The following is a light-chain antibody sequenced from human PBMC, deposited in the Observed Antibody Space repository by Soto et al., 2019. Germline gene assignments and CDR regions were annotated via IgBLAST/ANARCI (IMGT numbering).Light chain of an antibody. CDR3: SSYSSSGTLYV. CDR1: SRDVGGYKY. V-gene: IGLV2-14*03. Sequence: QSALTQPASVSGSPGQSITISCTGTSRDVGGYKYVSWYQHHPGKAPKLMIYDVSDRPSGVSNRFSGSKSGNTASLTISGLQSEDEADYYCSSYSSSGTLYVFGSGTKVTVL. J-gene: IGLJ1*01. CDR2: DVS.